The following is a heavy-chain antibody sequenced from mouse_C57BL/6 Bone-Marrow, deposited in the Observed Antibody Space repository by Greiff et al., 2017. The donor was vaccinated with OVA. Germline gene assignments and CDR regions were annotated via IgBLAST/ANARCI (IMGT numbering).Heavy chain of an antibody. CDR1: GYAFSSYW. V-gene: IGHV1-80*01. J-gene: IGHJ2*01. D-gene: IGHD1-1*01. CDR3: ARKGYYYGSSSFDY. CDR2: IYPGDGDT. Sequence: VHLVESGAELVKPGASVKISCKASGYAFSSYWMNWVKQRPGKGLEWIGQIYPGDGDTNYNGKFKGKATLTADKSSSTAYMQLSSLTSEDSAVYFCARKGYYYGSSSFDYWGQGTTLTVSS.